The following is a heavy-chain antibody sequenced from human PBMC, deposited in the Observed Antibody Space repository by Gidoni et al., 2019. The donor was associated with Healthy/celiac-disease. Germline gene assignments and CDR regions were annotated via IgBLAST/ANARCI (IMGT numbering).Heavy chain of an antibody. D-gene: IGHD5-18*01. CDR2: IIPIFGTA. V-gene: IGHV1-69*06. J-gene: IGHJ6*03. Sequence: QVQLVQSGAEVKKPGSSLKVSCKASGGTFRSYAIRWVRQAPGQGLEWMGGIIPIFGTANYAQKFQGRVTITADKSTSTAYMELSSLRSEDTAVYYCAGGYSYGYYYYYMDVWGKGTTVTVSS. CDR3: AGGYSYGYYYYYMDV. CDR1: GGTFRSYA.